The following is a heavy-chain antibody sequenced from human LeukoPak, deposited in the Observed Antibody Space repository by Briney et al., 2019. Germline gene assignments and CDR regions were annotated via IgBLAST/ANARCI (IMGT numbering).Heavy chain of an antibody. D-gene: IGHD1-26*01. CDR1: GFTVSSNY. CDR2: IYSGGSA. CDR3: ARDRRDSGTYYADY. Sequence: PGGSLRLSCAASGFTVSSNYMSWVRQAPGKGLEWVSVIYSGGSAYSADSVKGRFTISRDNSKNTLYLQMNSLRAEDTAVYYCARDRRDSGTYYADYWGQGTLVTVSS. J-gene: IGHJ4*02. V-gene: IGHV3-53*01.